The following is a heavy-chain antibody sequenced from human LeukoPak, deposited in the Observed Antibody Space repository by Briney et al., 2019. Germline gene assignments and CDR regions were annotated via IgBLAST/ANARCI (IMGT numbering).Heavy chain of an antibody. J-gene: IGHJ3*02. V-gene: IGHV2-5*02. CDR2: IYWADDK. D-gene: IGHD3-22*01. Sequence: SGPTLVNPTQTLTLTCAFSGFSLTTRGVGVGWIRQPPGKALEWLALIYWADDKRYSPSLKSRLTITKDTSKKQVVLTVTNLDPVDTATYYCARLAYYDNSGSSRPFDIWGQGTRVTVSS. CDR1: GFSLTTRGVG. CDR3: ARLAYYDNSGSSRPFDI.